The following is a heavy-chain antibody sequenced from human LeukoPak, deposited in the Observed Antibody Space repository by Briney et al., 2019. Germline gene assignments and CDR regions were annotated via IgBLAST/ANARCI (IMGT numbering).Heavy chain of an antibody. V-gene: IGHV4-59*01. J-gene: IGHJ4*02. CDR3: ASAYSSSWYRY. CDR1: GGSISSYY. Sequence: SSETLSLTCTVSGGSISSYYWSWIRQPPGKGLEWIGYIYYSGSTNYNPSLKSRVTISVDTSKNQFSLKLSSVTAADTAVYYCASAYSSSWYRYWGQGTLVTVSS. CDR2: IYYSGST. D-gene: IGHD6-13*01.